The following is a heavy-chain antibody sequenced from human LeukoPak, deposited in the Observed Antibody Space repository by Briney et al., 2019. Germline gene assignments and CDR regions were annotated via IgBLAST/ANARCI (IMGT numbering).Heavy chain of an antibody. CDR2: INPSGGST. D-gene: IGHD3-22*01. Sequence: ASVKVSCKASGYTFTSYYMHWVRQAPGQGLEWMGIINPSGGSTSYAQKFQGRVTMTRDASTSTVYMELSSLRSEDTAVYYCARDRQYYYDSNVPHGMDVWGQGTTVTVSS. V-gene: IGHV1-46*01. CDR3: ARDRQYYYDSNVPHGMDV. J-gene: IGHJ6*02. CDR1: GYTFTSYY.